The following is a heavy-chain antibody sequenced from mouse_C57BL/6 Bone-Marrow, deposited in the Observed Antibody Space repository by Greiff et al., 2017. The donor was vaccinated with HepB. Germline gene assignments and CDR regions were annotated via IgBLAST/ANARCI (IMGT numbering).Heavy chain of an antibody. V-gene: IGHV5-12*01. CDR3: ARQNWDFPWFAY. CDR1: GFTFSDYY. D-gene: IGHD4-1*01. Sequence: EVKLVESGGGLVQPGGSLKLSCAASGFTFSDYYMYWVRQTPEKRLEWVAYISNGGGSTYYPDTVKGRFTISRDNAKNNRDRKRRRLKSEDTARYYCARQNWDFPWFAYWGQGTLVTVSA. J-gene: IGHJ3*01. CDR2: ISNGGGST.